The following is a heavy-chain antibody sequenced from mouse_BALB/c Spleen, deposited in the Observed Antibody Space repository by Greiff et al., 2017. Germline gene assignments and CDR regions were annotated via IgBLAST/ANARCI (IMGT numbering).Heavy chain of an antibody. J-gene: IGHJ4*01. D-gene: IGHD2-10*02. CDR2: IWAGGST. CDR1: GFSLTSYG. CDR3: ARKGYGNYEDAMDY. Sequence: QVQLKESGPGLVAPSQSLSITCTVSGFSLTSYGVHWVRQPPGKGLEWLGVIWAGGSTNYNSALMSRLSISKDNSKSQVFLKMNSLQADDTAIYYCARKGYGNYEDAMDYWGQGTSVTVSS. V-gene: IGHV2-9*02.